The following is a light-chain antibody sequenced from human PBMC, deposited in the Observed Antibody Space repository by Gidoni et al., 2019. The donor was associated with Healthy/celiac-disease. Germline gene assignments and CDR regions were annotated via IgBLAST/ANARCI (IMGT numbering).Light chain of an antibody. J-gene: IGKJ2*01. CDR2: DAS. CDR3: QQYDNRLYT. V-gene: IGKV1-33*01. CDR1: QDINNY. Sequence: DIQMTQSPSSLSASVGDRVTITCQASQDINNYLNCYQQKPGKAPRRLIYDASNLETGVPSRFRGSGSGTDFTFTISSLQPADIATYYCQQYDNRLYTFGQGTKLEIK.